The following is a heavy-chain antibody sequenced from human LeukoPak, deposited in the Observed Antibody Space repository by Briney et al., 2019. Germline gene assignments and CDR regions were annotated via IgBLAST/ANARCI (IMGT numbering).Heavy chain of an antibody. CDR3: ARIRGDVASIWLDY. CDR1: GYTFASYF. V-gene: IGHV5-51*01. D-gene: IGHD5-12*01. Sequence: GESLKISCKGSGYTFASYFIAWVRQMPGKGLEWMGIIYPGDSDTRYSPSFQGQVTISADKSIGTAYLQWTSLKASDTAIYYCARIRGDVASIWLDYWGQGTLVTVSS. J-gene: IGHJ4*02. CDR2: IYPGDSDT.